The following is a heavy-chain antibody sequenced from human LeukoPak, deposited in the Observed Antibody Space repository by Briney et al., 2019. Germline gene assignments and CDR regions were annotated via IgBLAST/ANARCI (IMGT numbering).Heavy chain of an antibody. V-gene: IGHV3-64*01. CDR1: GFTFSSYV. Sequence: GGSLRLSCETSGFTFSSYVIHWVRQAPGKGLEYVSTISSNGGSTYYANSVKGRFTISRDNSKNTLYLQMGSLRAEDLAVYYCARDGPGYSSGWYWFDPWGQGTLVTVSS. CDR3: ARDGPGYSSGWYWFDP. D-gene: IGHD6-19*01. CDR2: ISSNGGST. J-gene: IGHJ5*02.